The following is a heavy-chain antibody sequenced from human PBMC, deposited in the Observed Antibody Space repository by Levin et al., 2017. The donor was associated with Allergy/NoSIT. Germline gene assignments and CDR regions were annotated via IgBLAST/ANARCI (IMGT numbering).Heavy chain of an antibody. CDR2: INHSGST. CDR1: GGSFSGYY. J-gene: IGHJ5*02. V-gene: IGHV4-34*01. Sequence: PSETLSLTCAVYGGSFSGYYWSWIRQPPGKGLEWIGEINHSGSTNYNPSLKSRVTISVDTSKNQFSLKLSSVTAADTAVYYCARDRGSSGYWFDPWGQGTLVTVSS. D-gene: IGHD6-13*01. CDR3: ARDRGSSGYWFDP.